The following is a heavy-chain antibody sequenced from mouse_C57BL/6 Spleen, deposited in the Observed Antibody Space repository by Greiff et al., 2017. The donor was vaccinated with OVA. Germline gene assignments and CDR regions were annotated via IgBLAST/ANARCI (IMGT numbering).Heavy chain of an antibody. Sequence: VHVKQSGAELVRPGASVKLSCTASGFNIKDYYMHWVKQRPEQGLEWIGRIDPEDGATEYAPKFQGKATLTADTASNTAYLQLSSLTSEDTAVYYCTTWGITTVVCDYWGQGTTLTVSS. D-gene: IGHD1-1*01. CDR1: GFNIKDYY. CDR2: IDPEDGAT. V-gene: IGHV14-1*01. J-gene: IGHJ2*01. CDR3: TTWGITTVVCDY.